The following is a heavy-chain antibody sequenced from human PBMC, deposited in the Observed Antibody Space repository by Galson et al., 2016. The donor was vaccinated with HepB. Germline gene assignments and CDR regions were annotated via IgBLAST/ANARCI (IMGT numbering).Heavy chain of an antibody. D-gene: IGHD6-13*01. V-gene: IGHV4-59*01. CDR2: VNFSGYT. Sequence: SETLSLTCSVSGGFIGDYYWNWIRQPPGKGLEWIGLVNFSGYTNYSPSLKSPVTISVDTSKRQVSLKLSPATAADTAVYYWAAQSAAGFYHFDSWGQGTLVTVSS. CDR1: GGFIGDYY. CDR3: AAQSAAGFYHFDS. J-gene: IGHJ4*02.